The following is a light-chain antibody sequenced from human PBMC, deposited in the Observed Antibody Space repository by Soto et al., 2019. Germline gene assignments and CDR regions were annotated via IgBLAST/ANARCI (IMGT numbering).Light chain of an antibody. CDR1: QSINSRY. J-gene: IGKJ3*01. Sequence: PLSCWASQSINSRYLAWYQQKPGQAPRLLIYGASSRATGIPDRFSGSGSGTDFTLTISRLEPEDFAVYYCQQFGSSPGFTFGPGTIVDIK. V-gene: IGKV3-20*01. CDR2: GAS. CDR3: QQFGSSPGFT.